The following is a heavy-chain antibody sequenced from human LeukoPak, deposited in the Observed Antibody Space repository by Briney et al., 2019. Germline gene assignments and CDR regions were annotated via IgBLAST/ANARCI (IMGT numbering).Heavy chain of an antibody. V-gene: IGHV3-64*01. CDR2: ISSNGGST. CDR3: AMYYYGSGSPR. CDR1: GLTFSSYA. D-gene: IGHD3-10*01. Sequence: GGSLRLSCAASGLTFSSYAMHWVRQAPGKGLEYVSAISSNGGSTYYANSVEGRFTISRDNSKNTLYLQMGSLRAEDMAMYYCAMYYYGSGSPRWGQGTLVTVSS. J-gene: IGHJ4*02.